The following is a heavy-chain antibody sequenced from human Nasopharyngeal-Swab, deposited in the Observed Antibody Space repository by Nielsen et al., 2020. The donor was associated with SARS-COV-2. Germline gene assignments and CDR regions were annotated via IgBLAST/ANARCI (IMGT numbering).Heavy chain of an antibody. Sequence: WVRQAPGQGLEWMGIINPTDDSTSYAQKFEGRVTMTRVTSTSTVYMELNSLRSEDTAVCYCARVLPFRITGTSGMDVWGQGTTVTVSS. J-gene: IGHJ6*02. CDR3: ARVLPFRITGTSGMDV. CDR2: INPTDDST. D-gene: IGHD1-7*01. V-gene: IGHV1-46*01.